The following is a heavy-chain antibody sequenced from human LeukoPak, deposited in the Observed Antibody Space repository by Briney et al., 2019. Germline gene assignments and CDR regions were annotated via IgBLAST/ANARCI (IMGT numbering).Heavy chain of an antibody. Sequence: SETLSLTCTVSGGSISSSASDWGWIRQHPKRGLEWVGYINHSGSTYYNPSLGSRVTMSVDTSKNQFSLKLSSVTAADSAVYYCARAARQGFTMIVVPFFYFDLWGRGTLVTVSS. D-gene: IGHD3-22*01. V-gene: IGHV4-31*03. J-gene: IGHJ2*01. CDR3: ARAARQGFTMIVVPFFYFDL. CDR1: GGSISSSASD. CDR2: INHSGST.